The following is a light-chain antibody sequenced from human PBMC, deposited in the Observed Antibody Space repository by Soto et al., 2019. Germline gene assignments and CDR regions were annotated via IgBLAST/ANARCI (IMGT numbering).Light chain of an antibody. J-gene: IGLJ1*01. Sequence: ALTQPPSASGSPGQSVTISCTGTSNDVGGYNFVSWYQHHPGKAPKLIIYEVTKRPSGVPNRFSGSKSGNTASLTVSGLQAEDEADYYCNSYAGSNTYVFGTGTKLTVL. CDR3: NSYAGSNTYV. CDR1: SNDVGGYNF. CDR2: EVT. V-gene: IGLV2-8*01.